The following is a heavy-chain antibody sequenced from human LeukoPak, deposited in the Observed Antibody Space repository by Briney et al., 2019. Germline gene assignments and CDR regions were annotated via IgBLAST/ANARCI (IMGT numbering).Heavy chain of an antibody. D-gene: IGHD2-2*01. Sequence: ASVKVSCKASGYTFTDYYMHWVRQAPGRGLEWMGWINPNSGGTNYAQNFQGWVTMTRDTSISTAYMELSRLTSDDTAVYYCARVRIATSWFQNTFDYWGQGTLVTVSS. CDR1: GYTFTDYY. CDR3: ARVRIATSWFQNTFDY. CDR2: INPNSGGT. J-gene: IGHJ4*02. V-gene: IGHV1-2*04.